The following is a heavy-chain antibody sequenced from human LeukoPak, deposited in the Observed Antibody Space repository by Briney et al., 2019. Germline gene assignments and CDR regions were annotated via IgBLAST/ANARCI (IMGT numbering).Heavy chain of an antibody. J-gene: IGHJ4*02. CDR1: GGSISSSNW. CDR2: IYHSGIA. D-gene: IGHD3-22*01. V-gene: IGHV4-4*02. Sequence: SETLSLTCAVSGGSISSSNWWSWVRQPPGKGLEWIGEIYHSGIANDNPSLKSRVTISVDKSKNQFSLKLSSVTAADTAVYYCARYYYDSSGHYTFDYWGQGTLVTVSS. CDR3: ARYYYDSSGHYTFDY.